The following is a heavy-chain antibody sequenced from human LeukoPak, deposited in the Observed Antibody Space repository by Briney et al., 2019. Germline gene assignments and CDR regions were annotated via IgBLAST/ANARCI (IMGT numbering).Heavy chain of an antibody. J-gene: IGHJ3*02. CDR2: MNPNSGNT. Sequence: ASVKVSCKASGYTFTSYDINWVRQATGQGLEWMRWMNPNSGNTGYAQKFQGRVTMTRNTSISTANMELSSLRSEDTAVYYCATVTIVGATEDAFDIWGQGTMVTVSS. CDR1: GYTFTSYD. CDR3: ATVTIVGATEDAFDI. V-gene: IGHV1-8*01. D-gene: IGHD1-26*01.